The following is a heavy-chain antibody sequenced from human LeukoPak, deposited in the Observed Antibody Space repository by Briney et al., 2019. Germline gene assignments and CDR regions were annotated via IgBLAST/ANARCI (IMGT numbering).Heavy chain of an antibody. V-gene: IGHV3-23*01. J-gene: IGHJ4*02. CDR1: GFTFSSYA. CDR2: ISGSGGST. D-gene: IGHD3-10*01. CDR3: AKLLIAIRGISDDFDY. Sequence: GGSLRLSCATSGFTFSSYAMSWVRQAPGKGLEWVSGISGSGGSTYYADSIKGRFTISRDNSKNTLYLQMNSLRAEDTAVYYCAKLLIAIRGISDDFDYWGQGTLDTVSS.